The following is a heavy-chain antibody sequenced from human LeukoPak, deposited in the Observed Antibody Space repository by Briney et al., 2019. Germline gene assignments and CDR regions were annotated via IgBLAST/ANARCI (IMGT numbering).Heavy chain of an antibody. D-gene: IGHD2-2*02. V-gene: IGHV3-33*01. J-gene: IGHJ4*02. CDR3: ARERYCSSTSCYTDYFDY. CDR2: IWYDGSNK. Sequence: GGSLRLSCAASGFTFSSYGMHWVRQAPGKGLEWVAVIWYDGSNKYYADSVKGRFTISRDNSKNTLYLQMNSLRAEDTAVYYCARERYCSSTSCYTDYFDYWGQGTLVTVSS. CDR1: GFTFSSYG.